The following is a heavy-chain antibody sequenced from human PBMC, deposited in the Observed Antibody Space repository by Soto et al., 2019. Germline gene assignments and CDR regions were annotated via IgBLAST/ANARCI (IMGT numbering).Heavy chain of an antibody. CDR1: GGSISNYY. CDR2: IYYSGST. J-gene: IGHJ4*02. D-gene: IGHD3-22*01. Sequence: SETLSLTCTVSGGSISNYYWSWFRQTPGKGLEWIGYIYYSGSTNYNPSLKSRVTISVDTSKNQFSLKLSSVTAADTAVYYCARSASSGYFLDFDYWGQGTLVTVSS. V-gene: IGHV4-59*08. CDR3: ARSASSGYFLDFDY.